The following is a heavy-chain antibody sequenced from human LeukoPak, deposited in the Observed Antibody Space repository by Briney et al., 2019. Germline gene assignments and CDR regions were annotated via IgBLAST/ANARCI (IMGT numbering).Heavy chain of an antibody. CDR3: ARSSGSAWYVNY. D-gene: IGHD6-19*01. V-gene: IGHV4-34*01. Sequence: SETLSLTCVVYGGSFSGDYCYWIRQPPGKGLEWIGEINDSGSTNYNPSLKSRVTISVDTSKIQFSLKLSSVTAADTAVYFCARSSGSAWYVNYWGQGTLVTASS. CDR1: GGSFSGDY. CDR2: INDSGST. J-gene: IGHJ4*02.